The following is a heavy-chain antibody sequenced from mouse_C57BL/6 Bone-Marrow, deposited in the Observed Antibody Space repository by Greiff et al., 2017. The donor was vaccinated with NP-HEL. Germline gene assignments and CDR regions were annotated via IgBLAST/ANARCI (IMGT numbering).Heavy chain of an antibody. Sequence: EVQLQESGGGLVKPGGSLKLSCAASGFTFSDYGMHWVRQAPGKGLEWVAYISSGSSTIYYADTVKGRFTISRDNAKNTLFLQMTSLRSEDTAMYYCARADYYGSSYPYAMDYWGQGTSVTVSS. CDR3: ARADYYGSSYPYAMDY. CDR1: GFTFSDYG. D-gene: IGHD1-1*01. CDR2: ISSGSSTI. J-gene: IGHJ4*01. V-gene: IGHV5-17*01.